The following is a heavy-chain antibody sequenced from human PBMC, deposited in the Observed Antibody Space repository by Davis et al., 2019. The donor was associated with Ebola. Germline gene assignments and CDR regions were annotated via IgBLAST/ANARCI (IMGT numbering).Heavy chain of an antibody. CDR2: INTNTGNP. CDR3: ARDRHYYGMDV. CDR1: GYTFTTYP. V-gene: IGHV7-4-1*02. J-gene: IGHJ6*02. Sequence: AALVKVSCKASGYTFTTYPMNWVRQAPGQGLEWMGWINTNTGNPTYAQGFTGRFVFSLDTSVSTAYLQISSLKAEDTAVYYCARDRHYYGMDVWGQGTTVTVSS.